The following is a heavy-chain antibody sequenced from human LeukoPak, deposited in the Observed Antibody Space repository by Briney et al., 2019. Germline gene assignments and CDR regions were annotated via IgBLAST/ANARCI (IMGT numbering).Heavy chain of an antibody. V-gene: IGHV4-4*07. CDR1: GGSISSYY. CDR2: IYSSGST. Sequence: SETLSLTCAVSGGSISSYYWSWIRQPAGKGLEWIGRIYSSGSTNYNPSLKSRVTMSVDTSKNQFSLKLNSVTAADTAVYYCARVDGYNSIYMDVWGKGATVTVSS. CDR3: ARVDGYNSIYMDV. J-gene: IGHJ6*03. D-gene: IGHD5-24*01.